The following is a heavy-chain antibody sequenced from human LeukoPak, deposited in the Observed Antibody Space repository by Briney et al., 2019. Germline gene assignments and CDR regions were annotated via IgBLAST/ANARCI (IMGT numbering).Heavy chain of an antibody. CDR3: ARQQWEPHLFGFDP. V-gene: IGHV5-51*01. J-gene: IGHJ5*02. CDR2: IYPGDSDT. Sequence: GESLKISCKGSGYSFTSYWIGWVRQMPGKGLGWMGIIYPGDSDTRYSPSFQGQVTISADKSISTAYLQWSSLKASDTAMYYCARQQWEPHLFGFDPWGQGTLSPSPQ. CDR1: GYSFTSYW. D-gene: IGHD1-26*01.